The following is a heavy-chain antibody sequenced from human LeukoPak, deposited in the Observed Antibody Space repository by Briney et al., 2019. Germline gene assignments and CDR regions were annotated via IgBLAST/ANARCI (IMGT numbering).Heavy chain of an antibody. CDR1: GYTLTNYY. V-gene: IGHV1-46*01. CDR2: INPTGTST. Sequence: ASVKVSCKASGYTLTNYYMHWVRQAPGQGLEWMGLINPTGTSTNYAQKFRGRVTMTRDTSTTTVYMELSSLRSEDTAVYYCAREESGGYFDYWGQGTLVTVSS. D-gene: IGHD2-8*02. CDR3: AREESGGYFDY. J-gene: IGHJ4*02.